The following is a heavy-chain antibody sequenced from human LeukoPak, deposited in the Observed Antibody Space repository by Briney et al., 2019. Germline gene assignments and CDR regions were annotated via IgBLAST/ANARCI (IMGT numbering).Heavy chain of an antibody. Sequence: PGGSLRLSCAASGFTFSSYGMSWVRQAPGKGLEWVSAISGSGGSTYYADSVKGRFTISRDNSKNTLYLQMNSLRAEDTAVYYCARGLVPRLGPFDYWGQGTLVTVSS. CDR1: GFTFSSYG. CDR2: ISGSGGST. J-gene: IGHJ4*02. V-gene: IGHV3-23*01. D-gene: IGHD3-16*01. CDR3: ARGLVPRLGPFDY.